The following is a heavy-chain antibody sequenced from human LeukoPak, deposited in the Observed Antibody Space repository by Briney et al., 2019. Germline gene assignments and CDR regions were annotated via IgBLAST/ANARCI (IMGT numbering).Heavy chain of an antibody. CDR3: ARGDPSDFWSGSLYYFDY. CDR2: IYHSGST. V-gene: IGHV4-38-2*02. D-gene: IGHD3-3*01. Sequence: SETLSLTCTVSGYPISSGYYWGWIRQPPGKGLEWIGSIYHSGSTYYNPSLKSRVTISVDTSKNQFSLKLSSVTAADTAVYYCARGDPSDFWSGSLYYFDYWGQGTLVTVSS. CDR1: GYPISSGYY. J-gene: IGHJ4*02.